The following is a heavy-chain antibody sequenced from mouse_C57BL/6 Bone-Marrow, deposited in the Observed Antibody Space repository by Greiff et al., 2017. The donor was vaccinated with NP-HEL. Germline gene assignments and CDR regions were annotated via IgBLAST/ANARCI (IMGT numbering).Heavy chain of an antibody. CDR2: IRSKSSNYAT. CDR3: VRDRGGSYYFDY. D-gene: IGHD1-1*02. Sequence: EVQVVESGGGLVQPKGSLKLSCAASGFTFNTYAMHWVRQAPGKGLEWVARIRSKSSNYATYYADSVKDRFTISRDDSQSMLYLQMNNLKTEDTAMYYCVRDRGGSYYFDYWGQGTTLTVSS. J-gene: IGHJ2*01. CDR1: GFTFNTYA. V-gene: IGHV10-3*01.